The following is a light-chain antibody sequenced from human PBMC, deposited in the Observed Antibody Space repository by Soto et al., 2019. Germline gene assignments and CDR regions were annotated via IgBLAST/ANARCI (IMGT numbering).Light chain of an antibody. CDR2: DAS. CDR3: KQRTNWVT. V-gene: IGKV3-11*01. J-gene: IGKJ5*01. CDR1: QSISRY. Sequence: IVLTQSPATLSLSPGERATLSCRASQSISRYLAWYQQKPGQAPRLLIFDASNRATGIPARFSGSGSGTDFTLTISSLESEDFAVYYCKQRTNWVTFGQGTRLEMK.